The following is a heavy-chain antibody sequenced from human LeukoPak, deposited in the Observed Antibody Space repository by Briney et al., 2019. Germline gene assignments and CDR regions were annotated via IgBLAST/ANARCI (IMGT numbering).Heavy chain of an antibody. J-gene: IGHJ6*03. CDR1: GFSVSNNY. CDR3: ASGTLWTGYWYYYMDV. CDR2: IYSDGST. D-gene: IGHD3/OR15-3a*01. V-gene: IGHV3-53*01. Sequence: GGSLRLSCAVSGFSVSNNYMNWVRQAPGKGLEWVSLIYSDGSTYYADSVKGRFTISRDNSKNTLYLQMDSLRAEDTAVYYCASGTLWTGYWYYYMDVWGKGTTVTVSS.